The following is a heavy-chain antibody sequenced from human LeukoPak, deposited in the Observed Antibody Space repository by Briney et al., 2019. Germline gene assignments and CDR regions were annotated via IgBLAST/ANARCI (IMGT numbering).Heavy chain of an antibody. V-gene: IGHV3-23*01. D-gene: IGHD3-22*01. CDR2: ISAGGGST. J-gene: IGHJ4*02. CDR3: AREGYYYDSSPDY. Sequence: GGSLRLSCAVSEFTFSSYAMSWVRQAPGKGLEWVSSISAGGGSTHYADSVKGRFTISRDNSKNTLDLQMNSLRAEDTAVYYCAREGYYYDSSPDYWGQGTLVTVSS. CDR1: EFTFSSYA.